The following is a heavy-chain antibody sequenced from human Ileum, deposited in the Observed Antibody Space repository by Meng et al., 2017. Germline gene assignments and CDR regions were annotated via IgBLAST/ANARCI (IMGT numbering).Heavy chain of an antibody. CDR1: GFSLITDG. Sequence: QVQLVQSRPEVKKPGASVRVSCKASGFSLITDGLTWVRQAPGQGFEWMAWIATYNRNTIYAQRFQDRVIMTKETHTNTAYLDLKSLTSDDTAVYYCAKTEGKVWSGYYISDWGQGTLVTVSS. CDR3: AKTEGKVWSGYYISD. V-gene: IGHV1-18*01. CDR2: IATYNRNT. D-gene: IGHD3-3*01. J-gene: IGHJ4*02.